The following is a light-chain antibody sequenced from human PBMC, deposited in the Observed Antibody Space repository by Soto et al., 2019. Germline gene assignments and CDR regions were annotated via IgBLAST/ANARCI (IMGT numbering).Light chain of an antibody. Sequence: SAPNHPAPLSGAPWQSLTHSFTGNNRDVGSYNLVSWYQQHPGKAPKLMIYEVSKRPSGVSNRFSGSKSGNTASLTISGLQAEDEADYYCCSYAGSSTYVFGTGTKVTVL. V-gene: IGLV2-23*02. J-gene: IGLJ1*01. CDR2: EVS. CDR3: CSYAGSSTYV. CDR1: NRDVGSYNL.